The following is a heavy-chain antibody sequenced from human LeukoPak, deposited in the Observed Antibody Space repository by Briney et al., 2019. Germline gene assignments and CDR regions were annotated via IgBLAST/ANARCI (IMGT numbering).Heavy chain of an antibody. Sequence: GGSLGLSCAVSGLTFSDYYMSWTRQAPGRGLEWVSYISSSSTYTKYADSVKGRVTISRDNAKNSLYLQMNSLRAEDTAVYYCALHSSSWTIDSWGQGTLVTVSS. D-gene: IGHD6-13*01. CDR2: ISSSSTYT. J-gene: IGHJ4*02. CDR1: GLTFSDYY. CDR3: ALHSSSWTIDS. V-gene: IGHV3-11*06.